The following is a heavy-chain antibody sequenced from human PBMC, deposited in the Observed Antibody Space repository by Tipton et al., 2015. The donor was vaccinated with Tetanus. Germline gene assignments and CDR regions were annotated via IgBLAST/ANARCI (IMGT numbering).Heavy chain of an antibody. Sequence: SLRLSCAASGFTFSSYGMHWVRQAPGKGLEWVAVIWYDGSNKYYADSVKGRFTISRDNSKNTLYLQMNSLRAEDTAVYYCARGGITGTTWSYFDYWGQGTLVTVSS. J-gene: IGHJ4*02. V-gene: IGHV3-33*01. CDR3: ARGGITGTTWSYFDY. CDR1: GFTFSSYG. CDR2: IWYDGSNK. D-gene: IGHD1-20*01.